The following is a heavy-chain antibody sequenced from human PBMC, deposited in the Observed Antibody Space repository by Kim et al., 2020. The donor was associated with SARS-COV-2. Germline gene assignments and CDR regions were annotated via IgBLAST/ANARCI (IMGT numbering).Heavy chain of an antibody. V-gene: IGHV4-34*01. CDR3: ARSVADTYDY. J-gene: IGHJ4*02. CDR2: ST. D-gene: IGHD6-19*01. Sequence: STNYNPSLKSRVTISVDTSKNQFSLKLSSVTAADTAVYYCARSVADTYDYWGQGTLVTVSS.